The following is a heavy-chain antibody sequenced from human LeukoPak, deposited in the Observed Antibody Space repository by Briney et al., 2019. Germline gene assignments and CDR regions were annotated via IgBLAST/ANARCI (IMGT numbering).Heavy chain of an antibody. V-gene: IGHV4-34*01. CDR3: ARARWYCTNGVCYRSWSDP. D-gene: IGHD2-8*01. CDR2: INHSGST. Sequence: PSETLSLTCAVYGGSFSGYYWSWIRQPPGKGLEWIGEINHSGSTNYNPSLKSRVTISVDTSKNQFSLKLSSVTAADTAVYYCARARWYCTNGVCYRSWSDPWGQGTLVTVSS. J-gene: IGHJ5*02. CDR1: GGSFSGYY.